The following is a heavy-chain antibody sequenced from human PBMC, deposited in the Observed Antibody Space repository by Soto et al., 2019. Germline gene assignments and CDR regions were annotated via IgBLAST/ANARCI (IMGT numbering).Heavy chain of an antibody. Sequence: SETLSVTCTVSGGYISSYYWSWIRQQPGKGLEWIGYIYYSGSTNYNPSLKSRVTISVDTSKNQFSLKLSSVTAADTAVYYCARVSYDFWSGPPGSDYYYYGMDVWGQGTTVTVSS. J-gene: IGHJ6*02. CDR2: IYYSGST. CDR1: GGYISSYY. V-gene: IGHV4-59*01. D-gene: IGHD3-3*01. CDR3: ARVSYDFWSGPPGSDYYYYGMDV.